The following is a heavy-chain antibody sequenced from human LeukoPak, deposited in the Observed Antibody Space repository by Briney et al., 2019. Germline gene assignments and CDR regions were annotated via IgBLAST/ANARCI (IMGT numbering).Heavy chain of an antibody. D-gene: IGHD1-26*01. J-gene: IGHJ5*02. V-gene: IGHV3-30-3*01. CDR3: ANLVGATSLGWFDP. CDR2: ISYDGSNK. CDR1: GFTFRSYA. Sequence: GGSLRLSCAASGFTFRSYAMHWVRQAPGKGLEWVAVISYDGSNKYYADSVKGRFTISRDNSKNTLYLQMNSLRAEDTAVYYCANLVGATSLGWFDPWGQGTLVTVSS.